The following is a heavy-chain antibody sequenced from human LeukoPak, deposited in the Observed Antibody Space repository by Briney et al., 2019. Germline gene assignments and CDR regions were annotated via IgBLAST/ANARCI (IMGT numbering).Heavy chain of an antibody. CDR1: GYTFTGYY. D-gene: IGHD2-15*01. CDR2: INPNSGGT. V-gene: IGHV1-2*02. J-gene: IGHJ5*02. CDR3: ARDGVLGYCSGGSCSGVWFDP. Sequence: ASVKVSCKASGYTFTGYYMHWVRQAPGQGLEWMGWINPNSGGTNYAQKFQGRVTMTRDTSISTAYMELSRLRSDDTAVYYCARDGVLGYCSGGSCSGVWFDPWGQGTLVTVSS.